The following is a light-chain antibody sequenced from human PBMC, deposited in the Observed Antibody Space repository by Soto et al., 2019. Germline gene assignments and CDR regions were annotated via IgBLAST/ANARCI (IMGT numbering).Light chain of an antibody. Sequence: DIQMTQSPSSLSASVGDRVTITCQASQDISNYLNWYQQKPGKAPKSLIYTVSTLQSGVPSRFSGSGSGTEFSLTISSLQPEDFATYYCQQYYSYPITFGQGTRLEIK. J-gene: IGKJ5*01. CDR3: QQYYSYPIT. CDR1: QDISNY. CDR2: TVS. V-gene: IGKV1-16*01.